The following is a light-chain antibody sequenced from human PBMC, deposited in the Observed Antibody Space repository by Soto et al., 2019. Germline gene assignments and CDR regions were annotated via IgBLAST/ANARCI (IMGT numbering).Light chain of an antibody. CDR2: WAS. Sequence: DIVMTQSPDSLAVSLGERATINCKSSQSVLYSSNNKNYLAWYQQKPGQPPKLLIYWASTRESGVPDRFSGSGSGTDFTLTISRLQAEDVAVYYCQQYYRTPPTFGQGTKVEIK. CDR1: QSVLYSSNNKNY. J-gene: IGKJ1*01. CDR3: QQYYRTPPT. V-gene: IGKV4-1*01.